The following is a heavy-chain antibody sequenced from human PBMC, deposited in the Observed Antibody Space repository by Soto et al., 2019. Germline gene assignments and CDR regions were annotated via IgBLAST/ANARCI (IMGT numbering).Heavy chain of an antibody. D-gene: IGHD2-2*01. CDR2: IIPIFGTA. Sequence: SVKVSCKASGGTFSSYAISWVRQAPGQGLEWMGGIIPIFGTANYAQKFQGRVTITADESTSTAYMELSSLRSEDTAVYYCASRLTVVVQAAIRTRYYYYGMDVWGQGTTVTVYS. CDR1: GGTFSSYA. CDR3: ASRLTVVVQAAIRTRYYYYGMDV. V-gene: IGHV1-69*13. J-gene: IGHJ6*02.